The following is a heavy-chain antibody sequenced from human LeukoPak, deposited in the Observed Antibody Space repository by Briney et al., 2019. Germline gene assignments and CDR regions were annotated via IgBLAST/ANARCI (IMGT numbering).Heavy chain of an antibody. D-gene: IGHD6-19*01. V-gene: IGHV4-34*06. J-gene: IGHJ4*02. CDR2: IHHRGDS. CDR3: ARGAGNPFDY. CDR1: GGSFSRYY. Sequence: SETLSLTCAVYGGSFSRYYWSWIRPSPGKGLEWIAEIHHRGDSNYNPSVKSRVTISVDTSQFQFSLVLGTVTAAGTGGGCCARGAGNPFDYTGQGNLVTVSS.